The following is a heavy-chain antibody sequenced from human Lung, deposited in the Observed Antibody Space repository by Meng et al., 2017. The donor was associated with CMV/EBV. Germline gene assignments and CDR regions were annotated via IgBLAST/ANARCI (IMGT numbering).Heavy chain of an antibody. V-gene: IGHV2-5*02. J-gene: IGHJ4*02. CDR3: AHSWKSYYYDSSGYFPFDY. CDR2: IYWDDDK. Sequence: QITLKESGPTLVKPTQTLTLTCTFSGFSLSTSGVGVGWIRQPPGKALEWLALIYWDDDKRYSPSLKSRLTITKDTSKNQVVLTMTNMDPVDTATYYCAHSWKSYYYDSSGYFPFDYWGQGTLVTVSS. CDR1: GFSLSTSGVG. D-gene: IGHD3-22*01.